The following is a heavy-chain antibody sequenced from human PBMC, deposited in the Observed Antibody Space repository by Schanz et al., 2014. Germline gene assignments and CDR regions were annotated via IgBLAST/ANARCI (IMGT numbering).Heavy chain of an antibody. CDR3: ARLYCSTPGCYVSPNGFAKDY. J-gene: IGHJ4*02. D-gene: IGHD2-2*01. V-gene: IGHV4-34*01. Sequence: QLQLQESGPGLVKPSETLSLTCAVSGGSFSGYYWSWIRQPPDTGLEWIGEINQSGDTNYNPSLKSRVTISVDPSNNHFPLKLRSVTAADTAVYYCARLYCSTPGCYVSPNGFAKDYWGQGTLVTVSS. CDR2: INQSGDT. CDR1: GGSFSGYY.